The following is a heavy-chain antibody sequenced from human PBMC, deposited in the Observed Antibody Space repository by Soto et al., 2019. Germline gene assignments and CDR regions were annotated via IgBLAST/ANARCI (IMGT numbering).Heavy chain of an antibody. CDR1: GFTFSSYW. V-gene: IGHV3-74*01. D-gene: IGHD3-3*01. Sequence: GGSLRLSCAASGFTFSSYWMHWVRQAPGKWLVWVSRINSDGSSTSYADSVKGRFTISRDNAKNTLYLQMNSLRAEDTAVYYCARDSRRITIFGVVSYFDYWGQGTLVTVSS. CDR3: ARDSRRITIFGVVSYFDY. J-gene: IGHJ4*02. CDR2: INSDGSST.